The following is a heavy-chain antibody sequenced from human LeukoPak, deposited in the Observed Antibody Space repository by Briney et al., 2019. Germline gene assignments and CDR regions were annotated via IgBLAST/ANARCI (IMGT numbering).Heavy chain of an antibody. D-gene: IGHD1-1*01. Sequence: ASVKVSCKASGYTLTGYYMHWVRQAPGQGLEWMGRINPNSGGTNYAQKFQGRVTMTRDTSISTAYMELSRLRSDDTAVYYCARVTSGTTGTRHNDYWGQGTLVTVSS. CDR3: ARVTSGTTGTRHNDY. J-gene: IGHJ4*02. CDR1: GYTLTGYY. CDR2: INPNSGGT. V-gene: IGHV1-2*06.